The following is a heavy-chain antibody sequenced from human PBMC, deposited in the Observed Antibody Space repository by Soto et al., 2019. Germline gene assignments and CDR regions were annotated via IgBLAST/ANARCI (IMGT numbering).Heavy chain of an antibody. CDR1: GYSFTSYW. Sequence: GESLKISCKGSGYSFTSYWIGWVRQMPGKGLEWMGIIYPGDSDTRYSPSFQGQVTISADKSISTAYLQWSSLKASDTAMYYCARFTMVRGVIPYPPLPYYYYGMDVWGQGTTVTVSS. CDR2: IYPGDSDT. D-gene: IGHD3-10*01. V-gene: IGHV5-51*01. J-gene: IGHJ6*02. CDR3: ARFTMVRGVIPYPPLPYYYYGMDV.